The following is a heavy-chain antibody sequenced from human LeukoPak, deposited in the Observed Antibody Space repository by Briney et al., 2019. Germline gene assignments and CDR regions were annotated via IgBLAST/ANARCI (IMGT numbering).Heavy chain of an antibody. J-gene: IGHJ4*02. CDR3: ARDRCLSGGSCYPANY. CDR1: GYTFTSYG. CDR2: ISAYNGNT. V-gene: IGHV1-18*01. D-gene: IGHD2-15*01. Sequence: ASVKVSCKASGYTFTSYGISWVRQAPGQGLEWMGWISAYNGNTNYAQKLQGRVTMTTDTSTSTAYMELRSLRSDDTAVYYCARDRCLSGGSCYPANYWGQGTLVTVSS.